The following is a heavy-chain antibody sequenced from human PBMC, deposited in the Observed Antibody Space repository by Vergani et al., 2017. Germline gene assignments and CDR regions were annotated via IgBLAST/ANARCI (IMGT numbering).Heavy chain of an antibody. CDR1: GFTFSSYW. Sequence: EVQLVESGGGLVQPGGSLRLSCAASGFTFSSYWMSWVRQAPGKGLEWVANIKQDGSEKYYVDSVKGRFTISRDNAKNSLYLQMNSLRAEDTAVYYCARGRCSSTSCYSLPYFDYWGQGTLVTVSS. J-gene: IGHJ4*02. V-gene: IGHV3-7*02. CDR3: ARGRCSSTSCYSLPYFDY. CDR2: IKQDGSEK. D-gene: IGHD2-2*01.